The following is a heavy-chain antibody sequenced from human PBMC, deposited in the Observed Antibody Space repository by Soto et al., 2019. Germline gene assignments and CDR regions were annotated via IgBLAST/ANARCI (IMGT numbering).Heavy chain of an antibody. Sequence: GGSLRLSCAASGFTFSSYEMNWVRQAPGKGLEWVSYISSSGSTIYYADSVKGRFTISRGNAKNSLYLQMNSLRAEDTAVYYCARDLSAYSSSWAGMDVWGQGTTVTVSS. CDR2: ISSSGSTI. CDR3: ARDLSAYSSSWAGMDV. J-gene: IGHJ6*02. V-gene: IGHV3-48*03. D-gene: IGHD6-13*01. CDR1: GFTFSSYE.